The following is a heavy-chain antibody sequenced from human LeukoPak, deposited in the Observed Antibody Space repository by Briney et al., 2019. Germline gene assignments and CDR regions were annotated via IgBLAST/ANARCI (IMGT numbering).Heavy chain of an antibody. D-gene: IGHD2-2*01. J-gene: IGHJ4*02. Sequence: GASVKVSCKASGYTFTSYGISWVRQAPGQGLEWMGWISAYNGNTNYAQKLQGRVTMTTDTSTSTAYMELRSLRSDDTAVYYCARDVCSSTSCYHDYWGQGTLVTVSS. CDR3: ARDVCSSTSCYHDY. V-gene: IGHV1-18*01. CDR1: GYTFTSYG. CDR2: ISAYNGNT.